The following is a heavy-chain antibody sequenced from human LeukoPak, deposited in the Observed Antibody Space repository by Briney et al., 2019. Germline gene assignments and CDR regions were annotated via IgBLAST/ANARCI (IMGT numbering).Heavy chain of an antibody. Sequence: SETLSLTCAVYGGSFSGYYWSWIRQPPGKGLEWIGEINHSGSTNYNPSLKSRVTISVDTSKNQFSLKLSSVTAADTAVYYCASRRVVIYGKRQEYFQHWGQGTLVTVSS. CDR2: INHSGST. D-gene: IGHD3-3*01. CDR3: ASRRVVIYGKRQEYFQH. V-gene: IGHV4-34*01. CDR1: GGSFSGYY. J-gene: IGHJ1*01.